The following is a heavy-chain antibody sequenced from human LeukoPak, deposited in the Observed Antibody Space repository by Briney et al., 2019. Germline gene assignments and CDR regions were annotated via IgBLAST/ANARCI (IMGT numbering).Heavy chain of an antibody. CDR3: ARHDNKQWLFDY. CDR1: GDSISSYY. CDR2: IYYIGST. D-gene: IGHD6-19*01. Sequence: PSETLSLTCTVSGDSISSYYWSWIRQPPGKGLEWIGYIYYIGSTNYNPSLKSRVTISVDTSKNQFSLKLSSVTAADTAVYYCARHDNKQWLFDYWGQGTLVTVSS. V-gene: IGHV4-59*08. J-gene: IGHJ4*02.